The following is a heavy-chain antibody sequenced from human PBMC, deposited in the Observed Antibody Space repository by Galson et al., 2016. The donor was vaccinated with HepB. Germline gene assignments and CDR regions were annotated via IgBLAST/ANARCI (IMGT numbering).Heavy chain of an antibody. CDR1: GGSINNYY. Sequence: LSLTCTVSGGSINNYYWSWIRPPPGKGLEWIGYIYYSGSTNYNPSLRSRITMSVDTSKNQFSLNLRSVTTADTAVYYCARVAAASYYYGMDVWGQGTTVTVSS. D-gene: IGHD6-13*01. CDR3: ARVAAASYYYGMDV. J-gene: IGHJ6*02. CDR2: IYYSGST. V-gene: IGHV4-59*01.